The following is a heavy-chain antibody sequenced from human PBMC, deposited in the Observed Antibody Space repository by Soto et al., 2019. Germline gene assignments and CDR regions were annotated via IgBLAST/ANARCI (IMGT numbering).Heavy chain of an antibody. J-gene: IGHJ4*02. CDR1: GFTFSGSA. CDR2: IRSKANSYAT. V-gene: IGHV3-73*01. D-gene: IGHD3-10*01. CDR3: TRHPSYYYGSGSYPTGDY. Sequence: GGSLRLSCAASGFTFSGSAMHWVRQASGKGLEWVGRIRSKANSYATAYAASVKGRFTISRDDSKNTAYLQMNSLKTEDTAVYYCTRHPSYYYGSGSYPTGDYWGQGTLVTVSS.